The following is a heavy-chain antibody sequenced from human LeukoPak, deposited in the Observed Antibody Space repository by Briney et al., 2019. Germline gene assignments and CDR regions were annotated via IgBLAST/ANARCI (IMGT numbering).Heavy chain of an antibody. CDR2: ISAYNGNT. CDR1: GYTFTRYG. D-gene: IGHD3-16*02. Sequence: ASVKVSCKASGYTFTRYGITWVRRAPGQGLEWMGWISAYNGNTNYAQKVQGRVTMTTDTSTSTAYMELRSLRSDDTAVYYCARTQYDYIWGTYRNPDYWGQGTLVTVSS. V-gene: IGHV1-18*01. J-gene: IGHJ4*02. CDR3: ARTQYDYIWGTYRNPDY.